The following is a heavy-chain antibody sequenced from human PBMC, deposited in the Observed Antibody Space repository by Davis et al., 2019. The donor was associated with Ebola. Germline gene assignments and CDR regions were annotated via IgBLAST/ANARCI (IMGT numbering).Heavy chain of an antibody. Sequence: AASVKVSCKASGYTFTSYAMHWVRQAPGQRLEWMGWINAGNGNTKYSQKFQGRVTITRDTSASTAYMELSSLRSEDTAVYYCARGGSGSYHGSNTFDYWGQGTLVTVSS. CDR1: GYTFTSYA. J-gene: IGHJ4*02. CDR3: ARGGSGSYHGSNTFDY. CDR2: INAGNGNT. V-gene: IGHV1-3*01. D-gene: IGHD1-26*01.